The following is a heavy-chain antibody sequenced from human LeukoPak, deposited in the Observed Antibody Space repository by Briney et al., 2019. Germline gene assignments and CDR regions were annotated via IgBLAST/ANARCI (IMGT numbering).Heavy chain of an antibody. CDR3: ATDHYYDSSGHPFDY. CDR1: GYTFTGYY. V-gene: IGHV1-2*06. CDR2: INPNSGGT. J-gene: IGHJ4*02. D-gene: IGHD3-22*01. Sequence: GASVKVSCKASGYTFTGYYMHWVRQAPGQGLEWMGRINPNSGGTNYAQKFQGRVTMTRDTSISTAYMELSRLRSDDTAVYYCATDHYYDSSGHPFDYWGQGTLVTVSS.